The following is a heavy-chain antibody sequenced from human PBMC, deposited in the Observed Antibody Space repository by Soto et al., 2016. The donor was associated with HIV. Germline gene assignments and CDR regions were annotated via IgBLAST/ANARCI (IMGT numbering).Heavy chain of an antibody. V-gene: IGHV3-21*01. J-gene: IGHJ6*02. D-gene: IGHD1-26*01. CDR3: ARDLSRWEPHYYFNFGMDV. CDR2: ISGSGNYI. CDR1: GFTFSNYG. Sequence: QVVESGGGLVKPGGSLRLSCVISGFTFSNYGMNWVRQTPGKGLEWVSSISGSGNYIFYADSVKGRFTISRDNAQNSLFLQMHSLTVEDMAVYYCARDLSRWEPHYYFNFGMDVWGQGTTVTVSS.